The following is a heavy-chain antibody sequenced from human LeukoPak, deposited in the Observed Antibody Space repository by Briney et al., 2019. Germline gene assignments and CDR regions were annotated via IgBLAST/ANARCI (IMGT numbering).Heavy chain of an antibody. V-gene: IGHV3-53*01. CDR1: GFSVINHF. Sequence: PGGSLRLSCAASGFSVINHFMHWVRQAPGEGLQWVSTINGAGVTYYAASVKGRFTISRDTVKNTFSLQMNNPRADDTAVYFCARRGVQGYMDVWGKGTTVTVSS. CDR2: INGAGVT. CDR3: ARRGVQGYMDV. D-gene: IGHD1-26*01. J-gene: IGHJ6*03.